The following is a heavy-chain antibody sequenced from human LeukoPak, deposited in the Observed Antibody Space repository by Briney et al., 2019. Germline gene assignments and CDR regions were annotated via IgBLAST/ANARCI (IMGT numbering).Heavy chain of an antibody. Sequence: SETLSLTCTVSGGSISSGSYYWGWIRQPPGKGLEWIGSIYYSGSTYYNPSLKSRVTISVDTSKNQFSLKLSSVPAADTAVYYCARSRWNSGGWFDPWGQGTLVTVSS. V-gene: IGHV4-39*01. CDR2: IYYSGST. D-gene: IGHD1-7*01. CDR3: ARSRWNSGGWFDP. CDR1: GGSISSGSYY. J-gene: IGHJ5*02.